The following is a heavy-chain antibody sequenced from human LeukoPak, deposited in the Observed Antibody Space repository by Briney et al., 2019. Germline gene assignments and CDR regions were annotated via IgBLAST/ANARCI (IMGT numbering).Heavy chain of an antibody. CDR2: ISSSSDTI. V-gene: IGHV3-48*04. CDR3: ASGMRVGPNI. D-gene: IGHD1-26*01. CDR1: GFTFGPYT. J-gene: IGHJ4*02. Sequence: PGGSLXLSCAASGFTFGPYTMNWVRQAPGKGLEWVSYISSSSDTIYYADSVKGRFTISRDNGKNSLYLQMNSLRAEDTAVYYCASGMRVGPNIWGQGTLVTVSS.